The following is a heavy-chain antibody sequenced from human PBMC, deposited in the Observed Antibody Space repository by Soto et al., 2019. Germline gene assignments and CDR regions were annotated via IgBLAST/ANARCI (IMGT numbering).Heavy chain of an antibody. CDR3: LRSFGVAAAGPFYY. CDR1: GGSISSGGYY. V-gene: IGHV4-31*03. Sequence: PSETLSLTCTVSGGSISSGGYYWSWIRQHPGKGLEWIGYIYYSGSTYYNPSLKSRVTISVDTSKNQFSLKLSSVTAADTAVYYCLRSFGVAAAGPFYYCAQGSLVTVSS. D-gene: IGHD6-13*01. CDR2: IYYSGST. J-gene: IGHJ4*02.